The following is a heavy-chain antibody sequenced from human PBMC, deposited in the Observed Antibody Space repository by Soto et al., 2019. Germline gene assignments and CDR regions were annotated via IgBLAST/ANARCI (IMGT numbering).Heavy chain of an antibody. CDR3: AILDSSLYYYYGMDV. J-gene: IGHJ6*02. Sequence: GESLKISCKGSGYSFTSYWIGWVRQMPGKGLEWMGIIYPGDSDTRYSPSFQGQVTISSDKSISTAYLQWSSLKASDTAMYYCAILDSSLYYYYGMDVWGQGTTLTGSS. D-gene: IGHD6-13*01. CDR1: GYSFTSYW. CDR2: IYPGDSDT. V-gene: IGHV5-51*01.